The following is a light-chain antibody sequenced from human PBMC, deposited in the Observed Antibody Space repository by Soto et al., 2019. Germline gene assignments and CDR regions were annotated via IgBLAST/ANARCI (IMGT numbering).Light chain of an antibody. CDR3: QQYENLPPWT. Sequence: EIVMTQSPATLSVSPGERATLSCRASQSVSSNLAWYLQKPGQPPRLLLYGASTRATGIPARFSGSGSGTEFTLTINGLQSEDFAVYYCQQYENLPPWTFGQGTKVEIK. J-gene: IGKJ1*01. V-gene: IGKV3-15*01. CDR1: QSVSSN. CDR2: GAS.